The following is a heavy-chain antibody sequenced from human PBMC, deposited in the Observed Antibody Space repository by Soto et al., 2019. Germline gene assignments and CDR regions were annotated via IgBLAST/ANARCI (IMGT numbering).Heavy chain of an antibody. V-gene: IGHV4-34*01. CDR2: INHSGST. CDR1: GGSFSGYY. Sequence: KTSETLSLTCAVYGGSFSGYYWSWIRQPPGKGLEWIGEINHSGSTNYNPSLKSRVTISVDTSKNQFSLKLSSVTAADTAVYYCARGWIKQWLVRSWFDPWGQGTLVTV. J-gene: IGHJ5*02. D-gene: IGHD6-19*01. CDR3: ARGWIKQWLVRSWFDP.